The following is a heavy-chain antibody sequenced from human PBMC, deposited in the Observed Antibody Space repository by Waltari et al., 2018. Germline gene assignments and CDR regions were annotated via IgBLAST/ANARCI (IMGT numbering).Heavy chain of an antibody. V-gene: IGHV3-21*01. D-gene: IGHD6-19*01. CDR1: GFTFRSYS. J-gene: IGHJ4*02. CDR3: ARAVAGKDFDY. CDR2: IISSSSYI. Sequence: EVQLVESGGGLVKPGGSLRLSCAASGFTFRSYSMNWVRQAPGKGLEWVSSIISSSSYIYYADSVKGRFTISRDNAKNSLYLQMNSLRAEDTAVYYCARAVAGKDFDYWGQGTLVTVSS.